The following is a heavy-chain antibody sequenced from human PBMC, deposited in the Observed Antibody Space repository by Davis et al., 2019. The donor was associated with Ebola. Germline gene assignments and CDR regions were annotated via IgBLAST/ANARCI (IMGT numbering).Heavy chain of an antibody. CDR2: ISYDGSNK. D-gene: IGHD5-24*01. J-gene: IGHJ4*02. CDR3: AKDGLEMATILAH. Sequence: GGSLRLSCAASGFTFSSYGMHWVRQAPGKGLEWVAFISYDGSNKYYADSVKGRFTISRDNSKNTLYLQMNSLRAEDTAVYYCAKDGLEMATILAHWGQGTLVTVSS. V-gene: IGHV3-30*18. CDR1: GFTFSSYG.